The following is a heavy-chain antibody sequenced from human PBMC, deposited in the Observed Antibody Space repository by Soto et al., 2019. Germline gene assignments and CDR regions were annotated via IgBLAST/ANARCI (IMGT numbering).Heavy chain of an antibody. CDR3: GIPEVPIRLWPGFDY. J-gene: IGHJ4*02. V-gene: IGHV1-69*12. Sequence: QVQLVQSGAEVKNPGSSVKVSCKASGGTFSSYAISWVRQAPGQGLEWMGGIIPIVCTANYAQKFQGRVTITADESTSTAYMELGSLRSEDTAVYYCGIPEVPIRLWPGFDYWGQGTLVTVSS. D-gene: IGHD5-18*01. CDR1: GGTFSSYA. CDR2: IIPIVCTA.